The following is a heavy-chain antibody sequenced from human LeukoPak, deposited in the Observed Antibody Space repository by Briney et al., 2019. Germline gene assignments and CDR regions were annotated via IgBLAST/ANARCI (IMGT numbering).Heavy chain of an antibody. Sequence: GGSLRLSCAASGFTFTLYEMNWVRQAPGKGQEWVAYISSSGRSDLYADSVKGRFSISRDNVNDLVHLEMNSLRGEDTAVYYRARDALIGVAGTDACDMWGEGTVVIVAS. CDR3: ARDALIGVAGTDACDM. CDR2: ISSSGRSD. D-gene: IGHD6-19*01. CDR1: GFTFTLYE. V-gene: IGHV3-48*03. J-gene: IGHJ3*02.